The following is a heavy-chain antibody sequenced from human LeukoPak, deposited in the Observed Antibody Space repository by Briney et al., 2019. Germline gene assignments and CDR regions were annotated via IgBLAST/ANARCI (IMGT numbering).Heavy chain of an antibody. CDR2: INHSGSA. D-gene: IGHD1-26*01. V-gene: IGHV4-34*01. J-gene: IGHJ4*02. CDR3: ARQRIVGATTPFDY. CDR1: GGSFSGYY. Sequence: SETLSLTCAVYGGSFSGYYWSWIRQPPGKGLEWIGEINHSGSANYNPSLKSRVTVSVDTSKNQFSLKVSSVTAADTAVYYCARQRIVGATTPFDYWGRGTLVTVSS.